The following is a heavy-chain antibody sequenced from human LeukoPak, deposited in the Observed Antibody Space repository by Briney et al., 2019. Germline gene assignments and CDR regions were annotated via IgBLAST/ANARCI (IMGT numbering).Heavy chain of an antibody. Sequence: SQTLSLTCSVSGGSISSGSYYGSWIRQPAGKGLEWIGRSYTSGSTNYNPSLKSRVTISVDTSNNQFSLKLSSVTAEDTAVYYCARNSGYDLNWFDPWGQGTLVTVSS. CDR1: GGSISSGSYY. CDR2: SYTSGST. D-gene: IGHD5-12*01. V-gene: IGHV4-61*02. CDR3: ARNSGYDLNWFDP. J-gene: IGHJ5*02.